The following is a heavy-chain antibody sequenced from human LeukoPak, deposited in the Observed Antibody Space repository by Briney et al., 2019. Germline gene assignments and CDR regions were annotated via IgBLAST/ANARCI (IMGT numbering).Heavy chain of an antibody. J-gene: IGHJ4*02. CDR2: ISSSGSTI. Sequence: GGSLRLSCAASGFTFSDYYMSWIRQAPGKGLEWVSYISSSGSTIYYADSVKGRFTISSDNAKNPLYLQMNSLRAEDTAVYYCARSKTYYYDSSGYYYDYWGQGTLVTVSS. CDR1: GFTFSDYY. D-gene: IGHD3-22*01. V-gene: IGHV3-11*01. CDR3: ARSKTYYYDSSGYYYDY.